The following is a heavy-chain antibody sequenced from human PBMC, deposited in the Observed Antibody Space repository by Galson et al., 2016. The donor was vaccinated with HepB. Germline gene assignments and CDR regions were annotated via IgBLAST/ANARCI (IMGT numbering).Heavy chain of an antibody. CDR3: ARIPDS. J-gene: IGHJ4*02. D-gene: IGHD2-21*01. V-gene: IGHV3-74*01. CDR1: GFTFSTYW. CDR2: VNSDGSRT. Sequence: SLRLSCAASGFTFSTYWMHWVRQVPGMGLVWVSRVNSDGSRTTYVDSVKGRFTISRDNAKNTLYLQMNSLAAEDTAVYYCARIPDSWGQGTLVIVSS.